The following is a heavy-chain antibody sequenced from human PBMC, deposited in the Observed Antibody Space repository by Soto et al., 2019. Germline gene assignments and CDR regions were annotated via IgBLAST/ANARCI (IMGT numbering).Heavy chain of an antibody. V-gene: IGHV4-59*11. J-gene: IGHJ4*02. CDR3: AGDQNSSGYLDY. CDR1: GGSISSHY. D-gene: IGHD3-22*01. Sequence: QVQLQESGPGLVKPSETLSLTCTVSGGSISSHYWSWIRQPPGKGLEWIGYIYYSGFTDYNTALKSRVTISEDTSKNQFSLRLTSVTAADTAVYYCAGDQNSSGYLDYWGQGILVTVSS. CDR2: IYYSGFT.